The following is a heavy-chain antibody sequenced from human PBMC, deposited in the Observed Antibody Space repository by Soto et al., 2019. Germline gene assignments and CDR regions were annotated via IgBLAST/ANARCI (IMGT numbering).Heavy chain of an antibody. J-gene: IGHJ4*02. V-gene: IGHV1-3*01. CDR2: INPGNGDT. CDR1: GYTFTSYA. D-gene: IGHD2-21*02. Sequence: ASVKVSCKASGYTFTSYAMHWVRQAPGQRPEWMGWINPGNGDTKYSEKLQGRVTFTRDTSATTIYMVLSSLRSEDTALYYCARNSYISGDDDSYYFDYWGQGTPVTVSS. CDR3: ARNSYISGDDDSYYFDY.